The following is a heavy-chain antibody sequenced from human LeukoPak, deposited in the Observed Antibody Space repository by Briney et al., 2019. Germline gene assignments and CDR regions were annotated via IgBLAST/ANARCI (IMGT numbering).Heavy chain of an antibody. CDR2: INPSGGST. Sequence: GASVKVSCKASGYTFTSYYMHWVRQAPGQGLEWMGIINPSGGSTSYAQKFQGRVTMTRDTSTSTVYMELSSLRSEDTAVYHCARDGAGSLWFGELLSKYFDYWGQGTLVTVSS. CDR1: GYTFTSYY. J-gene: IGHJ4*02. CDR3: ARDGAGSLWFGELLSKYFDY. V-gene: IGHV1-46*01. D-gene: IGHD3-10*01.